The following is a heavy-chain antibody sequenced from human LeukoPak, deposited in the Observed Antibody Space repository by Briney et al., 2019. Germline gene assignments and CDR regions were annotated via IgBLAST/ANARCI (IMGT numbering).Heavy chain of an antibody. Sequence: PETLSLTCTVSAGSITSYYWSWIRQPTGKGLEYIGYVYYSGTTNYNPSLKSRITISVDTSKNQFSLNLSTVTAADTALYYCARTVRAGYYFDSWGQGTLVAVSS. D-gene: IGHD4-17*01. CDR3: ARTVRAGYYFDS. V-gene: IGHV4-59*01. CDR1: AGSITSYY. CDR2: VYYSGTT. J-gene: IGHJ4*02.